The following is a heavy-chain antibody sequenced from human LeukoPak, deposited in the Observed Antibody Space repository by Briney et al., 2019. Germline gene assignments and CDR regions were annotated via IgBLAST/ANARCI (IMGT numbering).Heavy chain of an antibody. CDR3: ARDPNYYDSSGPPDY. Sequence: ASVKVSCKASGYTLTGYYMHWVRQAPGQGLEWMGWINPNSGGTNYAQKFQGRVTMTRDTSISTAYMELSRLRPDDTAVYYCARDPNYYDSSGPPDYWGRGTLVTVSS. D-gene: IGHD3-22*01. CDR2: INPNSGGT. J-gene: IGHJ4*02. CDR1: GYTLTGYY. V-gene: IGHV1-2*02.